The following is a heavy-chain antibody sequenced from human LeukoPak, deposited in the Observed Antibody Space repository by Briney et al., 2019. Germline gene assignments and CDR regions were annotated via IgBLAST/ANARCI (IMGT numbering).Heavy chain of an antibody. D-gene: IGHD3-10*01. CDR3: AITMVRGVIPYFDY. CDR2: INPSGGST. Sequence: GASVKVSCKASGYTFTSYYMHWVRQAPGQGLEWMGIINPSGGSTSYAQKFQGRVTMTRDTSTSTVYMELSRLRSDDTAVYYCAITMVRGVIPYFDYWGQGTLVTVSS. J-gene: IGHJ4*02. V-gene: IGHV1-46*01. CDR1: GYTFTSYY.